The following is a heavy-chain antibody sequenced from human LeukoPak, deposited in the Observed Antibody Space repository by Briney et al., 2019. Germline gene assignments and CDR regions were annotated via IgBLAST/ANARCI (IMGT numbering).Heavy chain of an antibody. Sequence: GGSLRLSCAASGFTFSSYSMNWVRQAPGKGLEWVSSISSSSSYIYYADSVKGRFTISRDNAKNSLYLQMNSLRAEDAAVYYCARDLIAAAGTWWFDPWGQGTLVTVSS. CDR3: ARDLIAAAGTWWFDP. J-gene: IGHJ5*02. V-gene: IGHV3-21*01. CDR1: GFTFSSYS. D-gene: IGHD6-13*01. CDR2: ISSSSSYI.